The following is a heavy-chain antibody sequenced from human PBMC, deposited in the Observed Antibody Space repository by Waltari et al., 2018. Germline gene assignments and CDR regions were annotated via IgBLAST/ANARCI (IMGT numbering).Heavy chain of an antibody. D-gene: IGHD6-19*01. CDR1: GYTFTGYY. Sequence: QVQLVQSGAEVKKPGASVKVSCKASGYTFTGYYMHWVRQAPGQGLEWMGWINPNSGGTNYAQTVKGRVTMPRDTSISTAYMERSRLRSDDTAVYYCARVVTYYSSGPPGYWGQGTLVTVSS. CDR2: INPNSGGT. J-gene: IGHJ4*02. V-gene: IGHV1-2*02. CDR3: ARVVTYYSSGPPGY.